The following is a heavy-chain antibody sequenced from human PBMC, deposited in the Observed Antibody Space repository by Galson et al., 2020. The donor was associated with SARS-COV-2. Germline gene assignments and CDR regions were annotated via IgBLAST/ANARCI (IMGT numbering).Heavy chain of an antibody. D-gene: IGHD7-27*01. CDR1: GYTFTSYY. V-gene: IGHV1-46*01. Sequence: ASVKVSCKASGYTFTSYYMHWVRQAPGQGLEWMGIINPSGGSTSYAQKFQGRVTMTRDTSTSTVYMELSSLRSEDTAVYYCARDGNPTNWGKGLWYYYMDVWGKGTTVTVSS. J-gene: IGHJ6*03. CDR3: ARDGNPTNWGKGLWYYYMDV. CDR2: INPSGGST.